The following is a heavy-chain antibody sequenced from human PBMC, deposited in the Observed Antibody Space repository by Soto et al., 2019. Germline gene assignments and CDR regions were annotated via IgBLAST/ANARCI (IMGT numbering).Heavy chain of an antibody. CDR1: GFTFSNYV. CDR3: ARMTLIRGVIDYYGMDV. V-gene: IGHV3-23*01. Sequence: EVHLLESGGGLVQPGGSLRLSCAASGFTFSNYVMSWVRQAPGKGLEWVSTITPSGGTTYYTDSVRGRFTISRDNSKDTLYLQMNSLRAEDTAVYYCARMTLIRGVIDYYGMDVWGQGTTVTVSS. D-gene: IGHD3-10*01. CDR2: ITPSGGTT. J-gene: IGHJ6*02.